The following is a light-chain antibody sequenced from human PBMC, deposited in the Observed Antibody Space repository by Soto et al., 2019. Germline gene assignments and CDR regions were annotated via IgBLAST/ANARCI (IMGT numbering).Light chain of an antibody. J-gene: IGKJ4*01. Sequence: EIVMTQSPATLSVSPGETATLSCRASQSVSYNLAWYQQKPGQGPRLLSYGAFTRATGIPARFSGSGSGTEFTLPISSLQSEDFAVYYFQQYKNWPQLAFGGGTKVEIK. CDR3: QQYKNWPQLA. CDR2: GAF. V-gene: IGKV3-15*01. CDR1: QSVSYN.